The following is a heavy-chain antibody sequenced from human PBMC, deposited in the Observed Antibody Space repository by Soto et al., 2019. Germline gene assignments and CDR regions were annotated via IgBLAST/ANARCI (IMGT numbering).Heavy chain of an antibody. J-gene: IGHJ4*02. CDR1: GFTFSNAW. V-gene: IGHV3-15*07. Sequence: GGSLRLSCAASGFTFSNAWMNWVRQAPGKGLEWVGRITSKTGGGSIDYAAAVRGRFTISRDDSKKTLYLQMNNLKTEDTAVYYCAKDGSPCESGGNCFYYFDYWGQGALVTVSS. D-gene: IGHD2-21*01. CDR3: AKDGSPCESGGNCFYYFDY. CDR2: ITSKTGGGSI.